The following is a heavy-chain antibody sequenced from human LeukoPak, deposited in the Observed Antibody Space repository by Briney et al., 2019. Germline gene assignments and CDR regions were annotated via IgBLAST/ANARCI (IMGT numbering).Heavy chain of an antibody. CDR3: TRLDYGSDY. CDR1: GFTFSVSA. D-gene: IGHD3-10*01. Sequence: GGSLRLSCAASGFTFSVSAIHWVREASGKGLEWVGRIRTRTNRYATAYAAAVKGRFTVSRDDSKNTAYLQMNSLKTEDTAVYYCTRLDYGSDYWGQGTQVIVSS. CDR2: IRTRTNRYAT. V-gene: IGHV3-73*01. J-gene: IGHJ4*02.